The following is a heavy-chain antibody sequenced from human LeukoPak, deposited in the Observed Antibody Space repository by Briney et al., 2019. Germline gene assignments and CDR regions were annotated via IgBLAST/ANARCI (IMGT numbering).Heavy chain of an antibody. D-gene: IGHD5-18*01. J-gene: IGHJ4*02. Sequence: GRSPRLSCAASGFTFSSYGMHWVRQAPGKGLEWVAVISYDGINKFYVDSVKGRFTISKNTLYLQMNSLRTEDTAVYYCAKDWYSYSYRIPEWWGQGTLVTVSS. CDR2: ISYDGINK. CDR3: AKDWYSYSYRIPEW. CDR1: GFTFSSYG. V-gene: IGHV3-30*18.